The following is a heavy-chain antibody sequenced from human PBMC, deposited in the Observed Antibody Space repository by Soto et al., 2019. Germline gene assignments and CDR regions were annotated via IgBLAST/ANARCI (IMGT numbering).Heavy chain of an antibody. J-gene: IGHJ6*02. D-gene: IGHD6-13*01. V-gene: IGHV3-53*01. Sequence: GGSLRLSCAASGFTVSSNYMSWVRQAPGKGLEWVSVIYSGGSTYYADSVKGRFTISRDNSKNTLYLQMNSLRAEDTAVYYCARDSNPIAAAGTGYYYGMDVWGQGTTVTVSS. CDR2: IYSGGST. CDR1: GFTVSSNY. CDR3: ARDSNPIAAAGTGYYYGMDV.